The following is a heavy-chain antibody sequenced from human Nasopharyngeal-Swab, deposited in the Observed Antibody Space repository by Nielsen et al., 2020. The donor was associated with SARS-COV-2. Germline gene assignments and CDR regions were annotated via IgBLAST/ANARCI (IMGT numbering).Heavy chain of an antibody. Sequence: WIRQPPGKGLEWIGYMYYSGTTNSIPSLKSRVTMSVDTSKNQFSLKLTSVTAADTAMYYCARRTYDSLNSYWYFDLWGRGTLVTVSS. V-gene: IGHV4-61*07. D-gene: IGHD2/OR15-2a*01. CDR2: MYYSGTT. CDR3: ARRTYDSLNSYWYFDL. J-gene: IGHJ2*01.